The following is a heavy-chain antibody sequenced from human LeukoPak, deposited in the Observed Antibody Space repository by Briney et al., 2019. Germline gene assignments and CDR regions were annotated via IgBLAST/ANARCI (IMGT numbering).Heavy chain of an antibody. Sequence: GGSLRLSCAASGFTFSDYYMSWIRQAPGKGPEWVSYISSSGSTIYYADSVKGRFTISRDNAKNSLYLQMNSLRAEDTAVYYCARLRSSSFYYYYMDVWGKGTTVTVSS. CDR2: ISSSGSTI. D-gene: IGHD6-6*01. CDR1: GFTFSDYY. J-gene: IGHJ6*03. CDR3: ARLRSSSFYYYYMDV. V-gene: IGHV3-11*01.